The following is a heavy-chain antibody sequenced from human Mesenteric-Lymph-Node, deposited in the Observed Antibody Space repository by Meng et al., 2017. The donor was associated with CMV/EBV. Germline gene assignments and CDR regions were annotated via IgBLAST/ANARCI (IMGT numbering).Heavy chain of an antibody. Sequence: CKASGYTFTSYAMHWVRQAPGQRLEWMGWINAGNGSTKYSQKFQGRVTITRDTSASTAYMELSSLRSEDTAVYYCARVATITRHLDYWGQGTLVTVSS. CDR1: GYTFTSYA. CDR2: INAGNGST. D-gene: IGHD5-12*01. V-gene: IGHV1-3*01. J-gene: IGHJ4*02. CDR3: ARVATITRHLDY.